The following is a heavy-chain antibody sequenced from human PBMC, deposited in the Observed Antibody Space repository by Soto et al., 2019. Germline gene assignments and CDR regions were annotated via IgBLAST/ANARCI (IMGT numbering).Heavy chain of an antibody. CDR2: ISYDGSNK. V-gene: IGHV3-30-3*01. D-gene: IGHD6-6*01. Sequence: PGGSLRLSCAASGFTFSSYAMHWVRQAPGKGLEWVAVISYDGSNKYYADSVKGRFTISRDNSKNALYLQMNSLRAEDTAVYYCARDLRIAAFYFDYWGQGTLVTVSS. J-gene: IGHJ4*02. CDR1: GFTFSSYA. CDR3: ARDLRIAAFYFDY.